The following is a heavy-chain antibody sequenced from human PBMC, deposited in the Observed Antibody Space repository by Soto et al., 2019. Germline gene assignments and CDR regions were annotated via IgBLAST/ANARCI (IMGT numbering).Heavy chain of an antibody. J-gene: IGHJ4*02. CDR1: GFTVSSKY. CDR3: VQTTGWPGFDF. V-gene: IGHV3-53*01. D-gene: IGHD6-19*01. CDR2: IYGGGTT. Sequence: EVQLVESGGGLIQPGGSLRLSCAASGFTVSSKYMTWVRQAPGKGLEWVSVIYGGGTTYYAVSVKGRFTISRDNSKNTLFLQVNSLRVEDTAVYYCVQTTGWPGFDFWGLGTLVTLSS.